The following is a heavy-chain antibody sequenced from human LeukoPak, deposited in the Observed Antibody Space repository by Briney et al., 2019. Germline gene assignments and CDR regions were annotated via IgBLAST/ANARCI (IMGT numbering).Heavy chain of an antibody. Sequence: GGSLRLSLAASGFTFSSYWMHWVRQAPGKGLLWVSRINSEGITTSYADSVKGRFTISRDNAKNFLYVQMNNLRAEDTALYYCAKGTQRGNSGWGYFIDYWGQGTLVTVSS. J-gene: IGHJ4*02. CDR2: INSEGITT. CDR1: GFTFSSYW. CDR3: AKGTQRGNSGWGYFIDY. D-gene: IGHD3-10*01. V-gene: IGHV3-74*01.